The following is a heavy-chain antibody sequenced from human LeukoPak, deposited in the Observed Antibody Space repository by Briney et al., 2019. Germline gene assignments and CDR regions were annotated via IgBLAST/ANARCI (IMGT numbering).Heavy chain of an antibody. CDR1: GGSISSSSYY. CDR2: IYYSGST. Sequence: SETLSLTCTVSGGSISSSSYYWGWIRQPPGKGLEWIGSIYYSGSTYYNPSLKSRVTISVDTSKNQLSLKLSSVTAADTAVYYCAREGQKFMITFGGVTSGWFDPWGQGTLVTVSS. V-gene: IGHV4-39*07. J-gene: IGHJ5*02. D-gene: IGHD3-16*01. CDR3: AREGQKFMITFGGVTSGWFDP.